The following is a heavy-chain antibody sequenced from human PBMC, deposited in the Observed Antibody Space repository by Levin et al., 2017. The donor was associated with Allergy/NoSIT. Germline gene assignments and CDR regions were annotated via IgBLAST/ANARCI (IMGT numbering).Heavy chain of an antibody. D-gene: IGHD2-15*01. CDR2: IYYSGST. V-gene: IGHV4-59*01. CDR1: GGSISSYY. CDR3: ARDSPYCSGGSCYGEAYYYYGMDV. Sequence: PSETLSLTCTVSGGSISSYYWSWIRQPPGKGLEWIGYIYYSGSTNYNPSLKSRVTISVDTSKNQFSLKLSSVTAADTAVYYCARDSPYCSGGSCYGEAYYYYGMDVWGQGTTVTVSS. J-gene: IGHJ6*02.